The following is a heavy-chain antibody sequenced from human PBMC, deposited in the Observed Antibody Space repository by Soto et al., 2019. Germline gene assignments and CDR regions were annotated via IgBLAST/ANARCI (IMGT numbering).Heavy chain of an antibody. CDR3: ARDLWGYCGTDCYPLDV. D-gene: IGHD2-21*02. J-gene: IGHJ6*02. CDR2: LYNTGST. CDR1: GGSISRYY. V-gene: IGHV4-59*01. Sequence: SETLSLTCTVSGGSISRYYWSWIRQPPGKGLEWIGYLYNTGSTIYNPSLKSRVTISVDTSKNQFSLKLNSLTAADTAVYYCARDLWGYCGTDCYPLDVWGQGTTVT.